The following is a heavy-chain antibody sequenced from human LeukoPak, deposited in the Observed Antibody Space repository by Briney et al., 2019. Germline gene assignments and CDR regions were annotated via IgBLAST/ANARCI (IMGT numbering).Heavy chain of an antibody. CDR2: INPNSGGT. Sequence: ASAKVSCKASGYTFTGYYMHWVRQAPGQGLEWMGWINPNSGGTNYAQKFQGRVTMTRDTSISTAYMELSRLRSDDTAVYYCARERHSSRNWFDPWGQGTLVTVSS. CDR1: GYTFTGYY. D-gene: IGHD6-13*01. V-gene: IGHV1-2*02. CDR3: ARERHSSRNWFDP. J-gene: IGHJ5*02.